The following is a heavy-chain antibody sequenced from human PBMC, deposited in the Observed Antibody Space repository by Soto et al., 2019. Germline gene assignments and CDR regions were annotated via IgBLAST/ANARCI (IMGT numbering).Heavy chain of an antibody. J-gene: IGHJ4*02. CDR3: SLGYCSSTSCYWGY. D-gene: IGHD2-2*01. CDR1: GGSISSGGYY. V-gene: IGHV4-31*03. CDR2: IYYSGST. Sequence: QVQLQESGPGLVKPSQTLSLTCTVSGGSISSGGYYWSWIRQHPGKGLEWIGYIYYSGSTYYNPSLKSRVTISVDTSKNQFSLKLSSVTAADTAAYYCSLGYCSSTSCYWGYWGQGTLVTVSS.